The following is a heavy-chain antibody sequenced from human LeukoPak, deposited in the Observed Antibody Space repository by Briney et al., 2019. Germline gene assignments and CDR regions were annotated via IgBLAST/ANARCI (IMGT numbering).Heavy chain of an antibody. CDR1: GGSISSGDYY. J-gene: IGHJ5*02. CDR3: ARQAEGAMITFGGVIPWTNWFDP. V-gene: IGHV4-30-4*01. Sequence: ASETLSLTCTVSGGSISSGDYYWSWIRQPPGKGLEWIGYIYYSGSTYYNPSLKSRVTISVDTSKNQFSLKLSSVTAADTAVYYCARQAEGAMITFGGVIPWTNWFDPWGQGTLVTVSS. CDR2: IYYSGST. D-gene: IGHD3-16*02.